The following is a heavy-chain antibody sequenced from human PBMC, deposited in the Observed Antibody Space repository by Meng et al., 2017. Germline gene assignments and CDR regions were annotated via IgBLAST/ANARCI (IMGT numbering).Heavy chain of an antibody. CDR3: ARAEGYDSSGYYYDAFDI. D-gene: IGHD3-22*01. CDR2: IIPIFGTA. J-gene: IGHJ3*02. V-gene: IGHV1-69*06. Sequence: SVKVSCKASGGTFSSYAISWVRQAPGQGLEWMGEIIPIFGTANYAQKFQGRVTITADKSTSTAYMELSSLRSEDTAVYYCARAEGYDSSGYYYDAFDIWGQGTMVTVSS. CDR1: GGTFSSYA.